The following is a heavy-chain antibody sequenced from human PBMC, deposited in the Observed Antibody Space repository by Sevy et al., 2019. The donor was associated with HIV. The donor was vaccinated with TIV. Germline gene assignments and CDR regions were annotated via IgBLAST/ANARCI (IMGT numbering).Heavy chain of an antibody. CDR2: IDTSGGT. V-gene: IGHV4-4*07. D-gene: IGHD3-3*01. CDR1: GGSISSHY. CDR3: ARYNFWSGHYDYFDY. Sequence: SETLSLTCSVSGGSISSHYWSWIRQPAGEGLEWIRRIDTSGGTNYNPSLKTRVTMSIDTSKNQFSLRLRSVTAADTAVYYCARYNFWSGHYDYFDYWGPGALVTVSS. J-gene: IGHJ4*02.